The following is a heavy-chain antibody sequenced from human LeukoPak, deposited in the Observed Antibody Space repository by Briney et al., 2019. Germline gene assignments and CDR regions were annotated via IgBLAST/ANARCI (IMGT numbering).Heavy chain of an antibody. CDR3: ARVKQWLVYDY. Sequence: ASVKVSCTASGYTFTGYYMHWVRQAPGQGLEWMGWINPNSGGTNYAQKFQGWVTMTRDTSISTAYMELSRLRSDDTAVYYCARVKQWLVYDYWGQGTLVTVSS. D-gene: IGHD6-19*01. J-gene: IGHJ4*02. CDR2: INPNSGGT. V-gene: IGHV1-2*04. CDR1: GYTFTGYY.